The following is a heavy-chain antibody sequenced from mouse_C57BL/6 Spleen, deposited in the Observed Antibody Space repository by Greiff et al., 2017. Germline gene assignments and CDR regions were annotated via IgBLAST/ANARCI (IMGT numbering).Heavy chain of an antibody. J-gene: IGHJ3*01. CDR1: GFSFNTYA. CDR3: VRGYYGSSYGAGFAY. CDR2: IRSKSNNYAT. Sequence: VQLKESGGGLVQPKGSLKLSCAASGFSFNTYAMNWVRQAPGKGLEWVARIRSKSNNYATYHADSVKDRFTISRDDSESMLYLQMNNLKTEDTAMYYCVRGYYGSSYGAGFAYWGQGTLVTVSA. D-gene: IGHD1-1*01. V-gene: IGHV10-1*01.